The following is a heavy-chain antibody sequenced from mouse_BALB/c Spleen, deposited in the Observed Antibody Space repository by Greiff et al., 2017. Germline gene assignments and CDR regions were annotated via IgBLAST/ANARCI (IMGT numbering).Heavy chain of an antibody. CDR1: GFNIKDSY. J-gene: IGHJ4*01. V-gene: IGHV14-3*02. CDR2: IDPANGNT. D-gene: IGHD1-1*01. Sequence: VQLQQSGAELVKPGASVKLSCTASGFNIKDSYMHWVKQRPEQGLEWIGRIDPANGNTKYDPKFQGKATITADTSSNTAYLQLSSLTSEDTADYYCAPGITTNAMDYWGQGTSVTVSS. CDR3: APGITTNAMDY.